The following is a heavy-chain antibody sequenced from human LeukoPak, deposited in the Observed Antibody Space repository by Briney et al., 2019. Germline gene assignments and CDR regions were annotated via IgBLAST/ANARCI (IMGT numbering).Heavy chain of an antibody. CDR1: GFTFSGYE. Sequence: GGSLRLSCAASGFTFSGYEMNWVRQAPGKGLEWVSYISSSGSTIYYADSVKGRFTISRDNAKNSLYLQMNSLRAEDTAVYYCAREAFTMVRGVEVYGMDVWGKGTTVTVSS. CDR3: AREAFTMVRGVEVYGMDV. V-gene: IGHV3-48*03. CDR2: ISSSGSTI. D-gene: IGHD3-10*01. J-gene: IGHJ6*04.